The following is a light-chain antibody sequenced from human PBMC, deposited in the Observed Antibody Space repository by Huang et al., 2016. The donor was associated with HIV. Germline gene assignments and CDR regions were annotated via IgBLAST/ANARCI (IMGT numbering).Light chain of an antibody. CDR3: QHYKSYPPT. V-gene: IGKV1-16*02. CDR1: QDINFY. J-gene: IGKJ1*01. CDR2: HAS. Sequence: DIQMTQSPSSLSASVGDRVTITCRASQDINFYLAWFQQKPGKAPKSLIYHASSLQSGVPSKFGGSGSGTEFTLTIRSLQPEDSATYFCQHYKSYPPTFGQGTKVEIK.